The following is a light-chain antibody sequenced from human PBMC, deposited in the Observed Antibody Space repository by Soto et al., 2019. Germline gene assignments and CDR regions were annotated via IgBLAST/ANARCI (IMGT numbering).Light chain of an antibody. CDR3: SSHTTFGTSV. J-gene: IGLJ1*01. CDR1: SSDVGSSNY. Sequence: QSVLTQPASVSGSPGQSIAISCTGTSSDVGSSNYVSWYQQHPGKAPKLMIFDVNNRPSGVSDRFSGSKSGNTASLTISGLQAEDLADYYCSSHTTFGTSVFGTATKVTVL. V-gene: IGLV2-14*03. CDR2: DVN.